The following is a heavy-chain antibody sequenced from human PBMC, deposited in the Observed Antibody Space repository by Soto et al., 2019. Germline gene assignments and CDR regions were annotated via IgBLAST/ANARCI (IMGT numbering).Heavy chain of an antibody. CDR3: ARGCGGDCYSAPPSDY. CDR2: VWYNGDTK. CDR1: GFTFANYG. V-gene: IGHV3-33*01. D-gene: IGHD2-21*02. Sequence: QPGGSLRLSCAASGFTFANYGMHWVRQAPGTGLEWVAVVWYNGDTKHYADSVKGRFTISRDNSKNTLYLQMNNLRADDTAVYYCARGCGGDCYSAPPSDYWGQGTLVTVSS. J-gene: IGHJ4*02.